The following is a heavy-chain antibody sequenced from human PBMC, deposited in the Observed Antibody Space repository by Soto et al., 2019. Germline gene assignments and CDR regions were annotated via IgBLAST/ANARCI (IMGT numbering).Heavy chain of an antibody. J-gene: IGHJ4*02. V-gene: IGHV1-24*01. Sequence: ASVKVSCKVSGYTLTELSMHWVRQAPGKGLEWMGGFDPEDGETIYAQTFQGRVTMTEDKSTDKAYMELSSLGSEDTAVYYCANNKWLKAFDYWGQGTLVTVSS. CDR3: ANNKWLKAFDY. CDR1: GYTLTELS. CDR2: FDPEDGET. D-gene: IGHD5-12*01.